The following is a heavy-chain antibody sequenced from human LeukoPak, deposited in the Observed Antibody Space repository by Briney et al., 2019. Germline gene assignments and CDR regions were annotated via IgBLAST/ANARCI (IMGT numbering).Heavy chain of an antibody. CDR1: DGSISNYF. CDR2: IYYTGMT. D-gene: IGHD2-8*01. V-gene: IGHV4-59*08. Sequence: SETLSLTCTVPDGSISNYFWSWIRRPPGEGLEWIGYIYYTGMTNSSPSLKSRVTISMDTSKNQFSLNLRSVTAADTAIYYCARHGRMVIMSKFSTGIDQWGQGTLVTVSS. CDR3: ARHGRMVIMSKFSTGIDQ. J-gene: IGHJ4*02.